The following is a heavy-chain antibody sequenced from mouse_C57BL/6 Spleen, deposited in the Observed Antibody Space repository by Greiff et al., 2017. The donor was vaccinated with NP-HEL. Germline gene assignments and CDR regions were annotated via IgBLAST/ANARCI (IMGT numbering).Heavy chain of an antibody. CDR1: GYTFTSYW. V-gene: IGHV1-55*01. J-gene: IGHJ3*01. CDR2: IYPGSGST. Sequence: QVHVKQPGAELVKPGASVKMSCKASGYTFTSYWITWVKQRPGQGLEWIGDIYPGSGSTNYNEKFKSKATLTVDTSSSTAYMQLSSLTSEDSAVYYCARDYGSRGFAYWGQGTLVTVSA. CDR3: ARDYGSRGFAY. D-gene: IGHD1-1*01.